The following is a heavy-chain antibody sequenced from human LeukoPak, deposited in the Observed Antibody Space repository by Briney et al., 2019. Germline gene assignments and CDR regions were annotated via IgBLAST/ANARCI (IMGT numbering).Heavy chain of an antibody. J-gene: IGHJ5*02. Sequence: GGSLRLSCAASGFTFSDYYMSWIRQAPGKGLEWVSYISSSSSYTNYADSVKGRFTISRDNAKNSLYLQMNSLRAEDTAVYCCARVSQSGTALWFDPWGQGTLVTVSS. D-gene: IGHD6-25*01. CDR3: ARVSQSGTALWFDP. CDR2: ISSSSSYT. V-gene: IGHV3-11*05. CDR1: GFTFSDYY.